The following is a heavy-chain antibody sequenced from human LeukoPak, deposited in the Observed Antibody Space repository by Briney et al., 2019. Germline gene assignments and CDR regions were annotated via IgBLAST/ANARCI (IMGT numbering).Heavy chain of an antibody. CDR3: AKTSDRITMIVVVYHAFDI. J-gene: IGHJ3*02. CDR2: ISFDGINT. CDR1: GFTFSSYG. Sequence: PGGSLRLSCAASGFTFSSYGMHWVRQAPGKGLEWVAVISFDGINTYHAASVKGRFTISRDNSKNTLYLQMNSLRAEDTAVYYCAKTSDRITMIVVVYHAFDIWGQGTMVTVSS. V-gene: IGHV3-30*18. D-gene: IGHD3-22*01.